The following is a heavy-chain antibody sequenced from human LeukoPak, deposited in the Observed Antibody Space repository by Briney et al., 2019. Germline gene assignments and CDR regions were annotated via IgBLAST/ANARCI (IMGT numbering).Heavy chain of an antibody. Sequence: PGGSLRLSCAASGFTFSSYWMSWVRQAPGKGLEWVANIKQDGSEKYYVDSVKGRFTISRDNAKNSLYLQMNSLRDEDTAVYYCARVGPLWFGELFTPLPYYYYYGMDVWGQGTTVTVSS. V-gene: IGHV3-7*01. CDR2: IKQDGSEK. J-gene: IGHJ6*02. D-gene: IGHD3-10*01. CDR1: GFTFSSYW. CDR3: ARVGPLWFGELFTPLPYYYYYGMDV.